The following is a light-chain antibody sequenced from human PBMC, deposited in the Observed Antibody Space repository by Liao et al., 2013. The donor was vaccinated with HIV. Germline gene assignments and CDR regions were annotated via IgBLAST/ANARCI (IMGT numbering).Light chain of an antibody. CDR1: KLGDKY. Sequence: SYELTQPPSVSVSPGQTASITCSGDKLGDKYACWYQQKPGQSPVLVIYQDTKRPSGVPERFSGSNSGNTATLTISGTQAMDEADYYCQAWDSSTASNYVFGTGTKVT. V-gene: IGLV3-1*01. CDR3: QAWDSSTASNYV. CDR2: QDT. J-gene: IGLJ1*01.